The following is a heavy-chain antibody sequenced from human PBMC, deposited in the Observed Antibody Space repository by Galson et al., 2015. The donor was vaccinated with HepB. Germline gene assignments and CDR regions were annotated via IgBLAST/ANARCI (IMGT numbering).Heavy chain of an antibody. CDR3: AKDSVNDFWSGYYRAPYFEY. D-gene: IGHD3-3*01. CDR2: ISYDGTNK. Sequence: SLRLSCATSGFTFSSYVMHWVRQAPGRGLEWVALISYDGTNKYYADSVKGRFTISRDTSKNTLYLQMDSLGAVDTAVYYCAKDSVNDFWSGYYRAPYFEYWGQGSLVTVSS. J-gene: IGHJ4*02. CDR1: GFTFSSYV. V-gene: IGHV3-30*18.